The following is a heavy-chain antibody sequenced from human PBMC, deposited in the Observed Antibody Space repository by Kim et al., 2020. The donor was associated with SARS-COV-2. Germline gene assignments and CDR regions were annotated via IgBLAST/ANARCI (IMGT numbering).Heavy chain of an antibody. V-gene: IGHV4-31*03. J-gene: IGHJ4*02. CDR2: ISYSGST. CDR3: ARTRITMIVVVTHFDD. Sequence: SETLSLTCTVSGGSISSGGYYWSWIRQPPGKVLEWIGYISYSGSTYSNPSLKSRVTISVDTSKNQFSLKLSSVTSADTAVYYCARTRITMIVVVTHFDDWGQGTLVTVS. D-gene: IGHD3-22*01. CDR1: GGSISSGGYY.